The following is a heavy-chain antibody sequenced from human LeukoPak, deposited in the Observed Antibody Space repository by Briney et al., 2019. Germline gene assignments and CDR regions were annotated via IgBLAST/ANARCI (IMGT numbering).Heavy chain of an antibody. Sequence: SETLSLTCTVSGGSISGYHWSWIRQPPGKGLEWLGYIYYSGSSNYNPSLKSRVTISADTSKNQFSLKLSSVTAADTAVYYCARVPRSYYYYYYMDVWGKGTTVTVSS. CDR1: GGSISGYH. J-gene: IGHJ6*03. CDR2: IYYSGSS. V-gene: IGHV4-59*01. CDR3: ARVPRSYYYYYYMDV.